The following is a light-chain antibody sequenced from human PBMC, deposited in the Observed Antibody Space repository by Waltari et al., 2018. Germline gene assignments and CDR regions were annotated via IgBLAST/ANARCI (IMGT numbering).Light chain of an antibody. V-gene: IGKV3-11*01. CDR3: QHRRNWPLT. Sequence: EIVLTQSPATLSLSPGERATLSCRASQSIYSYLAWYQQKPGQTPRLLIYDASNRATGIPARFSGSGSGTDSTLTISSLEPEDSALYYCQHRRNWPLTFGGGTKVEIK. J-gene: IGKJ4*01. CDR1: QSIYSY. CDR2: DAS.